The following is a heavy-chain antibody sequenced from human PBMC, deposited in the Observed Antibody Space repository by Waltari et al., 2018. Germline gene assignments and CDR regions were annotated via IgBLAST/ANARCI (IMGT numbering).Heavy chain of an antibody. Sequence: EVQLVESGGGLAQPGGSLRLSCAASGPRFSNYWMTWVRQASGKGPEWVANIKQDGSEKYYMDSVKGRFTISRDNAKNSLYLQMNNLRVEDTAVYYCTRGGRDSSWYWRDWGQGTLVTVSS. CDR2: IKQDGSEK. V-gene: IGHV3-7*01. D-gene: IGHD6-13*01. CDR3: TRGGRDSSWYWRD. J-gene: IGHJ4*02. CDR1: GPRFSNYW.